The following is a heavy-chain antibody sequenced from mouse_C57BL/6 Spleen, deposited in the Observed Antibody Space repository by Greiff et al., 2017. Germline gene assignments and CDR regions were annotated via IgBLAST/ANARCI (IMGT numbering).Heavy chain of an antibody. D-gene: IGHD1-1*01. CDR1: GYAFSSYW. CDR2: IYPGDGDT. CDR3: ARGNYGSSPWFAY. J-gene: IGHJ3*01. V-gene: IGHV1-80*01. Sequence: QVQLQQSGAELVKPGASVKISCKVSGYAFSSYWMNWVKQRPGKGLEWIGQIYPGDGDTNSNGKFKGKATLTADKSSSPAYMQLSSLTSEDAAVYFCARGNYGSSPWFAYWGQGTLVTVSA.